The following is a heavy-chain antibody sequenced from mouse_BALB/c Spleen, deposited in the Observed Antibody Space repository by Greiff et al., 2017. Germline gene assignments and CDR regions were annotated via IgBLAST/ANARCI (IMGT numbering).Heavy chain of an antibody. V-gene: IGHV5-6-5*01. CDR2: ISSGGST. J-gene: IGHJ3*01. Sequence: EVQVVESGGGLVKPGGSLKLSCAASGFTFSSYAMSWVRQTPEKRLEWVASISSGGSTYYPDSVKGRFTISRDNARNILYLQMSSLRSEDTAMYYCARGGITTVFAYWGQGTLVTVSA. CDR1: GFTFSSYA. CDR3: ARGGITTVFAY. D-gene: IGHD1-1*01.